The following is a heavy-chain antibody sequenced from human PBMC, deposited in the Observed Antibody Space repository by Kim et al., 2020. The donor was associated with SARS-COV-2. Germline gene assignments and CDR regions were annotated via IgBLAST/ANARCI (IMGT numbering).Heavy chain of an antibody. V-gene: IGHV3-30*07. CDR3: ARDEWLRLYSYGMDV. J-gene: IGHJ6*02. D-gene: IGHD5-12*01. Sequence: ADSVKGRFTISRDNSKNTLYLQMNSLRAEDTAVYYCARDEWLRLYSYGMDVWGQGTTVTVSS.